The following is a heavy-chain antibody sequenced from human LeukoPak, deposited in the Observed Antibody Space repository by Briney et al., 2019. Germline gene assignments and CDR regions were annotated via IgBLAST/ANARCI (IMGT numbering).Heavy chain of an antibody. D-gene: IGHD1-26*01. J-gene: IGHJ4*02. CDR3: ARDRSRWELLDFDY. CDR2: IWYDGSNK. Sequence: SCKASGGTFSSYGMHWVRQAPGKGLEWVAVIWYDGSNKYYADSVKGRFTISRDNSKNTLYLQMNSLRAEDTAVYYCARDRSRWELLDFDYWGQGTLVTVSS. V-gene: IGHV3-33*01. CDR1: GGTFSSYG.